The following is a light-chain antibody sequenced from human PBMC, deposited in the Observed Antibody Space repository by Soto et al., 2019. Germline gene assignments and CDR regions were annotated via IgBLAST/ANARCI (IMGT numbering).Light chain of an antibody. J-gene: IGLJ2*01. CDR3: SKERANTHVV. CDR1: SSDVGSYDL. CDR2: EAT. Sequence: QSALTQPASVSGSPGQSITISCTGTSSDVGSYDLVSWYQQHPGKAPKRVIYEATQRASGISDRFSGSESGNTASLTISGLQAEDESDYYCSKERANTHVVFGGGTKLTVL. V-gene: IGLV2-23*01.